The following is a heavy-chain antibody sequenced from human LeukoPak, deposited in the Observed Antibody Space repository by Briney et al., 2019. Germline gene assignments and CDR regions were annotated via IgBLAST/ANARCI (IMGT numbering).Heavy chain of an antibody. D-gene: IGHD3-3*01. CDR2: SGST. CDR1: GGSISSYY. V-gene: IGHV4-59*01. Sequence: SETLSLTCTVSGGSISSYYWSCLRQPPRKGLECVGYSGSTNYNPSLKSRVTISVDTSKNQFSLKLCSVTAADTAVYYCASQGEANYDSPNAFDIWGQGTMVTVSS. CDR3: ASQGEANYDSPNAFDI. J-gene: IGHJ3*02.